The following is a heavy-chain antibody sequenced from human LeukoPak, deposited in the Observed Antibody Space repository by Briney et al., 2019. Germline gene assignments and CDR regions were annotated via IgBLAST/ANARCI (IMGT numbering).Heavy chain of an antibody. J-gene: IGHJ4*02. V-gene: IGHV3-74*01. D-gene: IGHD2-2*02. CDR3: ATGSCSSTSCYNY. CDR2: INTDGSST. CDR1: GFTFSSYW. Sequence: PGGSLRLSCAASGFTFSSYWMHWVRQAPGKGLVWVSRINTDGSSTSYADSVKGRFTISRDNAKNTLYLQMNSLRAEGTAVYYCATGSCSSTSCYNYWGQGTLVTVSS.